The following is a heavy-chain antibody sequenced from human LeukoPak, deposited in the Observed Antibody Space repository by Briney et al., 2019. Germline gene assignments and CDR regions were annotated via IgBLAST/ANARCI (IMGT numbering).Heavy chain of an antibody. J-gene: IGHJ4*02. CDR3: ARDETSGIVGAHDY. D-gene: IGHD1-26*01. Sequence: GASVKVSCKASGYTFTGYYMHWVRQAPGQGLEWMGWINPNSGGTNYAQKFQGRVTMTRDTSISTAYMELSRLRYDDTAVYYCARDETSGIVGAHDYWGQGTLVTVSS. CDR2: INPNSGGT. CDR1: GYTFTGYY. V-gene: IGHV1-2*02.